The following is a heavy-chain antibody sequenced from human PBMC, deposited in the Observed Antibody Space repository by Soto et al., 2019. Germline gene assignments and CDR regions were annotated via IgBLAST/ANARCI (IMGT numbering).Heavy chain of an antibody. CDR2: IYYSGST. J-gene: IGHJ6*02. CDR3: AKGLIRSSWTDYYYYGMDV. D-gene: IGHD6-13*01. CDR1: GGSISSGDYY. Sequence: SETLSLTCTVSGGSISSGDYYWSWIRQPPGKGLEWIGYIYYSGSTYYNPSLKSRVTISVDTSKNQFSLKLSSVTAADTAVYYCAKGLIRSSWTDYYYYGMDVWGQGTTVTV. V-gene: IGHV4-30-4*01.